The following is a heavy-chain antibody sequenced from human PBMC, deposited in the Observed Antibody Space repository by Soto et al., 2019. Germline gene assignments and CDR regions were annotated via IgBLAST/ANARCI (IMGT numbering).Heavy chain of an antibody. V-gene: IGHV1-2*02. Sequence: GGTNYAQKFQGRVTMTRDTSISTAYMELSRLRSDDTAVYYCAREGTYYDFWSGYYTGDFDYWGQGTLVTVSS. CDR3: AREGTYYDFWSGYYTGDFDY. D-gene: IGHD3-3*01. J-gene: IGHJ4*02. CDR2: GGT.